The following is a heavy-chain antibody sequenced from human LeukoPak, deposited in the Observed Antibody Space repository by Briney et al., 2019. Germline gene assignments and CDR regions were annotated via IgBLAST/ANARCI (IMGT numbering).Heavy chain of an antibody. CDR2: IRYDGSNK. CDR3: AKDIGWASAAINSIGVSFDY. V-gene: IGHV3-30*02. CDR1: GFTFGSYG. J-gene: IGHJ4*02. Sequence: GGSLRLSCAASGFTFGSYGMHWVRQAPGKGLEWVAFIRYDGSNKHYADSVKGRFTISRDNSKNTLYLQMNSLRAEDTAVYYCAKDIGWASAAINSIGVSFDYWGQGTLVTVSS. D-gene: IGHD2-2*01.